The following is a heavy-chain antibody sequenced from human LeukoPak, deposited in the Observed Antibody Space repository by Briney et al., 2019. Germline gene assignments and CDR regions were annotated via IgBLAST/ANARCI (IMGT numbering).Heavy chain of an antibody. CDR3: AKDLYPSYDILTGYYGGAFDI. CDR2: ISGSGGST. D-gene: IGHD3-9*01. V-gene: IGHV3-23*01. Sequence: GGSLRLSCAASGFTFSSYAMSSVRQAPGQGLEWVSAISGSGGSTYYADSVKGRFNISRDNSKNTPYLQMNSLRAEDTAVYYCAKDLYPSYDILTGYYGGAFDIWGQGTMVTVSS. CDR1: GFTFSSYA. J-gene: IGHJ3*02.